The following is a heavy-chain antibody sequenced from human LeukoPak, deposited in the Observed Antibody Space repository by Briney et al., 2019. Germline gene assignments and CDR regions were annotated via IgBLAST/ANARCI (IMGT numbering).Heavy chain of an antibody. CDR2: INPNSGGT. CDR1: GYTFTGYY. J-gene: IGHJ6*02. D-gene: IGHD2-2*01. Sequence: ASVKVSCKASGYTFTGYYMHWERQAPGQGLEWMGWINPNSGGTNYAQKFQGRVTMTRDTSISTAYMELSRLRSDDTAVYYCARDSSYCSSTSCSQDYYYYGMDVWGQGTTVTVSS. CDR3: ARDSSYCSSTSCSQDYYYYGMDV. V-gene: IGHV1-2*02.